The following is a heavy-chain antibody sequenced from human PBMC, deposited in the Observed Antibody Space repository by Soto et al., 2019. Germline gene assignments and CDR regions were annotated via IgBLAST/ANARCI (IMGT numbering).Heavy chain of an antibody. CDR2: IWYDGSNK. CDR1: GFTFSSYG. J-gene: IGHJ6*03. D-gene: IGHD2-15*01. CDR3: ARDDVHCSGGRCYGVPMDV. V-gene: IGHV3-33*01. Sequence: GGSLRLSCAASGFTFSSYGMHWVRQAPGKGLEWVAVIWYDGSNKYYADTVKGRFTISRDNSKNTLFLKMNSLRAEDTAVYYCARDDVHCSGGRCYGVPMDVWGKGTTVTVSS.